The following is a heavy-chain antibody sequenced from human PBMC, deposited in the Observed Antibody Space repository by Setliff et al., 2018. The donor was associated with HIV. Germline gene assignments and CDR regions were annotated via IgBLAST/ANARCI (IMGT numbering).Heavy chain of an antibody. J-gene: IGHJ3*01. CDR3: ARAGFLGAFDF. D-gene: IGHD3-3*01. CDR1: GFAFSDNP. Sequence: GESLKISCVASSGFAFSDNPMNWVRQAPGKGLEWISHIRGKSDIIKYAESVMGRFTISRDNAKSTVYLQMNSLRAEDTGVYYCARAGFLGAFDFWGQGTVVTVSS. V-gene: IGHV3-48*01. CDR2: IRGKSDII.